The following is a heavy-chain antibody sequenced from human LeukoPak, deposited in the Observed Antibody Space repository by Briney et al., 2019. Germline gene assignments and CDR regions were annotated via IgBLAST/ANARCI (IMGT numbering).Heavy chain of an antibody. Sequence: PSETLSLTCTVSGDSISTYYWSWIRQPPGKGLEWLGYIYYSGSTKYNPSLKSRVTISVDTSKNQFSLKLRSVTAADTAVYYCARYCTSASRYTDAFDIWGQGTMVTVSS. J-gene: IGHJ3*02. CDR1: GDSISTYY. CDR2: IYYSGST. V-gene: IGHV4-59*01. D-gene: IGHD2-2*02. CDR3: ARYCTSASRYTDAFDI.